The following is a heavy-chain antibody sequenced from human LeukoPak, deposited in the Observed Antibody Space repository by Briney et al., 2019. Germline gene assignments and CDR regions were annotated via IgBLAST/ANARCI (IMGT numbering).Heavy chain of an antibody. J-gene: IGHJ5*02. CDR3: VRDADGGNSWFDT. CDR2: ISHDGSSI. V-gene: IGHV3-30*04. D-gene: IGHD4-23*01. Sequence: PGGSLRLSCAASGFTFSSYAMHWVRQAPGKGLEWVAVISHDGSSIHYADSVKGRFTISRDNAKNSLYLQMNSLRAEDTALYYCVRDADGGNSWFDTWGQGTLVTVSS. CDR1: GFTFSSYA.